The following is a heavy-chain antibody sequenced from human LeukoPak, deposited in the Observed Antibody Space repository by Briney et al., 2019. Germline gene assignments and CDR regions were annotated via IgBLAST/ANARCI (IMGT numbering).Heavy chain of an antibody. D-gene: IGHD3-10*01. V-gene: IGHV4-34*01. CDR3: ARVRVRGVIITHYYYGMDV. CDR1: GGPFSGYY. Sequence: SETLSLTCAVYGGPFSGYYWSWIRQPPGKGLEWIGEINHSGSTNYNPSLKSRVTISVDTSKNQFSLKLSSVTAADTAVCYCARVRVRGVIITHYYYGMDVWGKGTTVTVSS. CDR2: INHSGST. J-gene: IGHJ6*04.